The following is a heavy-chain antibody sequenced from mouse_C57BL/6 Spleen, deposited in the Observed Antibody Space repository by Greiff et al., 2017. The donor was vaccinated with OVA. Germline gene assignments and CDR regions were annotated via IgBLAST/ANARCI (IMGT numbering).Heavy chain of an antibody. Sequence: QVQLQQPGAELVMPGASVKLSCKASGYTFTSYWMHWVKQRPGQGLEWIGEIDPSDSYTNYNQKFKGKSTLTVDKSSSTAYMQLSSLTSEDSAVDYCARDDYDSAMDDWGQGTSVTVSS. V-gene: IGHV1-69*01. CDR2: IDPSDSYT. D-gene: IGHD2-4*01. CDR3: ARDDYDSAMDD. J-gene: IGHJ4*01. CDR1: GYTFTSYW.